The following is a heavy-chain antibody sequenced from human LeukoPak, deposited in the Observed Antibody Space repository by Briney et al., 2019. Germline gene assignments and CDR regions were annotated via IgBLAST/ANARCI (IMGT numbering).Heavy chain of an antibody. J-gene: IGHJ4*02. CDR2: LKQDGSEE. D-gene: IGHD6-6*01. CDR1: GFTFSTYW. CDR3: ARDYRSSSGRSIDY. Sequence: GGSLRLSCAASGFTFSTYWMTWVRQAPGKGLEWVANLKQDGSEEYYVDSVKGRFTISRDNAKNSLYLQMNSLRAEDTAVYYCARDYRSSSGRSIDYWGQGTLVTVSS. V-gene: IGHV3-7*01.